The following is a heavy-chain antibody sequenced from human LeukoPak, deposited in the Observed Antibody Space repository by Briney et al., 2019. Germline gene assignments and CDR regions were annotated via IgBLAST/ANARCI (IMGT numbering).Heavy chain of an antibody. J-gene: IGHJ4*02. Sequence: GGSLRLSCVASGFTFSTYWMSWVRQVPGKGLEWVANIKQDGSETHYVDSVKGRFTIFRDNARNSLYLQLNSLRAEDTAVYFCARNRRDGYYTMFDYWGQGTLVTVSS. CDR1: GFTFSTYW. CDR3: ARNRRDGYYTMFDY. D-gene: IGHD5-24*01. CDR2: IKQDGSET. V-gene: IGHV3-7*05.